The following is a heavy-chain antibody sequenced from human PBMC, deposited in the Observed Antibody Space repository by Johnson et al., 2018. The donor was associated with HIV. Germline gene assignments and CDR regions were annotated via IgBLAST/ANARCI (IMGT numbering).Heavy chain of an antibody. D-gene: IGHD5-18*01. V-gene: IGHV3-20*04. CDR3: PRETNSAMAGDAFDI. J-gene: IGHJ3*02. Sequence: EVQLVESGGGVVRPGGSLRVSCAASGFTFDDYGMSWVRQAPGKGLEWVSGINWNGGNTGYADSVKGRFIISRDNAKNTLYLQMNSLRAEDTAVYYCPRETNSAMAGDAFDIWGQGTMVTVSS. CDR2: INWNGGNT. CDR1: GFTFDDYG.